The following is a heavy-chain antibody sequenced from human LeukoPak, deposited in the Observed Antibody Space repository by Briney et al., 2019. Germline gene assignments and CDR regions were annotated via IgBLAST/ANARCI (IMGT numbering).Heavy chain of an antibody. Sequence: GGSLRLSCAAAGFTFSRYAMAWGRQAPGKGLEWVSGIGGSGDTTYYTKSVEGRFTVSRDDSNNWLFLQMHSLRAEDTALYYCARDCLGSGSSWVITHDYSGQGTLVTVSS. CDR1: GFTFSRYA. V-gene: IGHV3-23*01. J-gene: IGHJ4*02. CDR3: ARDCLGSGSSWVITHDY. D-gene: IGHD3-10*01. CDR2: IGGSGDTT.